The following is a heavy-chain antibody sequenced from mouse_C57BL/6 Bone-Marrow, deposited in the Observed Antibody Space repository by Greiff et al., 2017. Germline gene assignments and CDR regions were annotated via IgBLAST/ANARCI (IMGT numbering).Heavy chain of an antibody. CDR2: IDPSDSYT. V-gene: IGHV1-69*01. CDR1: GYTFTSYW. D-gene: IGHD2-3*01. Sequence: QVQLQQSGAELVMPGASVKLSCKASGYTFTSYWMHWVKQRPGQGLEWIGEIDPSDSYTNYNQKFKGKSTLTVDKSSSTAYLQLSSLTSEDSAVYYCAQEGIYDGYYDYAMDYWGQGTSVTVSS. CDR3: AQEGIYDGYYDYAMDY. J-gene: IGHJ4*01.